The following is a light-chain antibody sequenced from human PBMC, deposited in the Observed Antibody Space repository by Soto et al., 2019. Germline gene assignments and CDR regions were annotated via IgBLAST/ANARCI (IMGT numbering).Light chain of an antibody. J-gene: IGLJ1*01. CDR3: CSYTCSSTCV. Sequence: QSVLTQPASVSGSPGQSITISCTGTSSDVGGYNYVSWYQQHPGKAPKLMIYDVSNRPSGVSNRFSGSKSGNTASLTISGLQAEDEAEYYCCSYTCSSTCVFGTGTKVNVL. CDR2: DVS. CDR1: SSDVGGYNY. V-gene: IGLV2-14*01.